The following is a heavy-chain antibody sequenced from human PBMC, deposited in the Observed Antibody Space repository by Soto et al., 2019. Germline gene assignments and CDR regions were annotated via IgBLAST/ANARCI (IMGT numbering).Heavy chain of an antibody. D-gene: IGHD3-10*01. J-gene: IGHJ5*02. CDR2: IYHSGST. Sequence: PSETLSLTCAVSGGSISSGGYSWSWIRKPPGKGMEWIGYIYHSGSTYYNPSLKSRVTISVDRSKNQFSLKLSSVTAADTAVYYCARGPRPGRSYNWFDPWGQGTLVTVSS. CDR1: GGSISSGGYS. V-gene: IGHV4-30-2*01. CDR3: ARGPRPGRSYNWFDP.